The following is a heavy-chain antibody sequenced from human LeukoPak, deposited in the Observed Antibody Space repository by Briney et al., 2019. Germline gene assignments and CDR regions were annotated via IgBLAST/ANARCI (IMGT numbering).Heavy chain of an antibody. CDR3: ARDLGYIVVVVAFDY. CDR1: GFTFSSYA. CDR2: ISYDGSNK. V-gene: IGHV3-30-3*01. D-gene: IGHD2-15*01. J-gene: IGHJ4*02. Sequence: GGSLRLSCAASGFTFSSYAMHWVRQAPGKGLEWVAVISYDGSNKYYADSVKGRFTISRDNSKNTLYLQMNSLRAEDTAVYYCARDLGYIVVVVAFDYRGQGTLVTVSS.